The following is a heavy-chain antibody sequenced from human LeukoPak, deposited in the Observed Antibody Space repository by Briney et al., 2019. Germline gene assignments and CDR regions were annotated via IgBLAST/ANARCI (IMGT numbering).Heavy chain of an antibody. D-gene: IGHD5-18*01. CDR1: GFTFTSSA. J-gene: IGHJ4*02. CDR2: IVVGSGNT. CDR3: AAAGYSYGAFDY. Sequence: GASVKVSCKASGFTFTSSAMQWVRQARGQRLEWIGWIVVGSGNTNYAQRFQERVTITRDMSTSTAYMELSSLRSEDTAVYYCAAAGYSYGAFDYWGQGTLVTVSS. V-gene: IGHV1-58*02.